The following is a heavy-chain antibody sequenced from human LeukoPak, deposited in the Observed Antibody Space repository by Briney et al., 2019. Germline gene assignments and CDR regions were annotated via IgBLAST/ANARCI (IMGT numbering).Heavy chain of an antibody. CDR3: ASAVGSGSFQTYYYYMDV. CDR1: GGSISSYY. Sequence: PSETLSLTCTVSGGSISSYYWSWIRQPAGKGLEWIGRIYTSGSTNYNPSLKSRVTMSVDTSKNQFSLKLSSVTAADTAVYYCASAVGSGSFQTYYYYMDVWGKGTTVTISS. CDR2: IYTSGST. V-gene: IGHV4-4*07. D-gene: IGHD3-10*01. J-gene: IGHJ6*03.